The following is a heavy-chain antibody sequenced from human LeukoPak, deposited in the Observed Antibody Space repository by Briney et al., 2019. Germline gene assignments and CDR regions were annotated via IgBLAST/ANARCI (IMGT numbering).Heavy chain of an antibody. CDR3: ARAVYSSGWPIHDY. V-gene: IGHV1-2*04. CDR2: INPNSGGT. D-gene: IGHD6-19*01. Sequence: ASVKVSCKASGYTFTGYYMHWVRQAPGQGLEWMGWINPNSGGTNYAQKFQGWVTMTRDTSISTAYMELSRLRSDDTAVYYCARAVYSSGWPIHDYWGQGTLVTVSS. CDR1: GYTFTGYY. J-gene: IGHJ4*02.